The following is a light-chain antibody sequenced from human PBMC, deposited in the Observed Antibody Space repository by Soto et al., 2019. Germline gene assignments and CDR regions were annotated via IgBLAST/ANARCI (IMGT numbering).Light chain of an antibody. CDR2: AIS. J-gene: IGKJ5*01. CDR3: LQYNDYPFT. Sequence: DIQMTQSPSSLSASIGGRCTITCLASRSIGNYLGWYQQKPGKGPKRLVYAISSLHSGVPSRFSGSGSGTEFTLTISSLQPEDFATYYCLQYNDYPFTFGQGTRLEIK. CDR1: RSIGNY. V-gene: IGKV1-17*01.